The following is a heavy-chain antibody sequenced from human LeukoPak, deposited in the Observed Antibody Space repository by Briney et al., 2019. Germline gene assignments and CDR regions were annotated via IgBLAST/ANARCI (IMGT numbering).Heavy chain of an antibody. V-gene: IGHV4-39*02. CDR2: IYYSGST. Sequence: KSSETLSLTCSVSGGSISSSNYYWGWIRQPPGEGLEWIATIYYSGSTYYNPSLKSRVTIFIDTSKNDFSLKLSSVTAADTAVYYCARDSSYGDYHFDYWGQGTLVTVSS. D-gene: IGHD4-17*01. CDR3: ARDSSYGDYHFDY. J-gene: IGHJ4*02. CDR1: GGSISSSNYY.